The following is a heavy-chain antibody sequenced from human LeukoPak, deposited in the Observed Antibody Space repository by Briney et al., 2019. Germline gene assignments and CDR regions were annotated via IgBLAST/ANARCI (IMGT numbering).Heavy chain of an antibody. Sequence: PGGSLRLSCAASGFTFSSYWMSWVRQAPGKGLEWVAHIKQDGSEKYYVDSVKGRFTISRDNAKNSLYLQMNSLRAEDTAVYYCARELWFGEPSGNYGMDVWGKGTTVTVSS. V-gene: IGHV3-7*03. CDR1: GFTFSSYW. J-gene: IGHJ6*04. D-gene: IGHD3-10*01. CDR2: IKQDGSEK. CDR3: ARELWFGEPSGNYGMDV.